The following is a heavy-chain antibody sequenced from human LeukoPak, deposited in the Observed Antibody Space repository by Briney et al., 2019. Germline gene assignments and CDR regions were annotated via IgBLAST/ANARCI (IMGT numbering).Heavy chain of an antibody. V-gene: IGHV3-30*03. CDR2: ISYDGSNK. CDR1: GLTFRSYG. Sequence: GGSLRLSCAVSGLTFRSYGMHWVRQAPGKGLEWVAIISYDGSNKYYADSVKGRFTISKDNSHNTLYLQMNSLRAEDTAVYFCASHRGDYATGYFDYWGQGTLVTVPS. CDR3: ASHRGDYATGYFDY. J-gene: IGHJ4*02. D-gene: IGHD1-1*01.